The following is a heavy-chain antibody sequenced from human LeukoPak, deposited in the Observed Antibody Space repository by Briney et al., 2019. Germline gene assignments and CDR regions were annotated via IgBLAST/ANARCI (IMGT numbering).Heavy chain of an antibody. CDR3: AKSLSSGWSSYYFGD. Sequence: GGSLRLSCAASGFAFSTYYIHWVRQPPGKGLEWVAVISYDGRNMYYGDSVKGRFTISRDNSKSTLYLQMNSLRHEDTAVYYCAKSLSSGWSSYYFGDWGQGALVTVSS. CDR2: ISYDGRNM. J-gene: IGHJ4*02. D-gene: IGHD6-19*01. V-gene: IGHV3-30*18. CDR1: GFAFSTYY.